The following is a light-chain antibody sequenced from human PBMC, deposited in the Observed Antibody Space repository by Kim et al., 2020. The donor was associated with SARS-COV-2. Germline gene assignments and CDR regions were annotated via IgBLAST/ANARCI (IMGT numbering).Light chain of an antibody. V-gene: IGKV3-20*01. J-gene: IGKJ1*01. CDR3: LRYVYSSWT. Sequence: EIVLTQSPGTLSLSPGERATLSCRASQSVSSDTLAWYQQQPGQAPRLLIYGASSRATGIPDRFSGSGSGTDITLTISRLEPEDFAVYYWLRYVYSSWTFGRGSKVDIK. CDR2: GAS. CDR1: QSVSSDT.